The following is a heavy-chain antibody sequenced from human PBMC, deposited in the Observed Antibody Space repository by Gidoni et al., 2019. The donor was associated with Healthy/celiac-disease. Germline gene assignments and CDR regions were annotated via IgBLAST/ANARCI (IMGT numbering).Heavy chain of an antibody. V-gene: IGHV3-30*18. D-gene: IGHD2-2*02. CDR2: ISYDGSNK. J-gene: IGHJ3*02. CDR1: GFTFSSDA. Sequence: QVQLVESGGGVVQPGRSLRLSCAASGFTFSSDAMPWVRQAPGKGLEWVAVISYDGSNKYYADSVKGRFTISRDNSKNTLYLQMNSLRAEDTAVYYCAKDEFSPAAILEYFGGAFDIWGQGTMVTVSS. CDR3: AKDEFSPAAILEYFGGAFDI.